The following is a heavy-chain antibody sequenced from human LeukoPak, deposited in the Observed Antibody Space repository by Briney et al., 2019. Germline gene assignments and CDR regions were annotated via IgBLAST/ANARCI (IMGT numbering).Heavy chain of an antibody. J-gene: IGHJ6*02. CDR3: ARRLVVPVHHGMDV. CDR2: IYYSGST. CDR1: GGSISSSSYY. V-gene: IGHV4-39*01. Sequence: PSETLSLTCTVSGGSISSSSYYWGWIRQPPGKGLEWIGSIYYSGSTYYNPSLKSRVTISVDTSKNQFSLKLSSVTAADTAVYYCARRLVVPVHHGMDVWGQGTTVTVSS. D-gene: IGHD2-2*01.